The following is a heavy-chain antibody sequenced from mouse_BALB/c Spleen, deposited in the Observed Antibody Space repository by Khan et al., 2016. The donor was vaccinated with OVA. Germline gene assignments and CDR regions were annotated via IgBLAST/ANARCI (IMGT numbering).Heavy chain of an antibody. V-gene: IGHV6-6*02. CDR1: GFTFSNYW. Sequence: EVQLVESGGGLVQPGGSMTLSCVASGFTFSNYWMNWVRQSLEKGLEWVAEIRLKSNNYATHTAESVKRRFTISRDDSKNSVYLQMNNLRAEDTGIYYCTYGNYYWGQGTTLTVSA. CDR2: IRLKSNNYAT. D-gene: IGHD2-1*01. CDR3: TYGNYY. J-gene: IGHJ2*01.